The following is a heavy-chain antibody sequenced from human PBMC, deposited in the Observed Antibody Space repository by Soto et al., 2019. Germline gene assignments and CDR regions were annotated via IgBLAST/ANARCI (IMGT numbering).Heavy chain of an antibody. CDR3: ARNMDYYYGPGSGNGHGF. Sequence: QVQLVQSGAEVKEPGDSVRVSCEASGYTFTAYYIHWVRQAPGQGHEWMGWINPKFGDTTYAQDFQDRVSMTRDMSISTVYMELSRLTSDDTAIYYCARNMDYYYGPGSGNGHGFWGQGTTVTVFS. CDR2: INPKFGDT. CDR1: GYTFTAYY. J-gene: IGHJ6*02. V-gene: IGHV1-2*02. D-gene: IGHD3-10*01.